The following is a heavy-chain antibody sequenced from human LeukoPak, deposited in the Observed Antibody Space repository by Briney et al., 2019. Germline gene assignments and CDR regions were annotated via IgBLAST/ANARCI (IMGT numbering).Heavy chain of an antibody. Sequence: GGSLRLSCAASGFIFSRYAMHWVRQAPGERLEWAAVISYDGRNKDYADSVKGRFTISRDNSKNKMYLQMNSLRAEDTAVYYCARVGSHSGSLSLIRRNYKYYYYMDVWGKGTTVTISS. D-gene: IGHD3-10*01. CDR2: ISYDGRNK. V-gene: IGHV3-30*04. J-gene: IGHJ6*03. CDR1: GFIFSRYA. CDR3: ARVGSHSGSLSLIRRNYKYYYYMDV.